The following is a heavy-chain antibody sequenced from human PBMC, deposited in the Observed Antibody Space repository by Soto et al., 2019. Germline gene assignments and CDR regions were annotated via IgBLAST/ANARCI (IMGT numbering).Heavy chain of an antibody. D-gene: IGHD2-15*01. J-gene: IGHJ3*02. CDR1: GYTFTSYA. CDR3: ARDPVVVVAAADAFDI. CDR2: INPSGGST. V-gene: IGHV1-46*03. Sequence: GASVKVSCKASGYTFTSYAMHWVRQAPGQGLEWMGIINPSGGSTSYAQKFQGRVTMTRDTSTSTVYMELSSLRSEDTAVYYCARDPVVVVAAADAFDIWGQGTMVTVSS.